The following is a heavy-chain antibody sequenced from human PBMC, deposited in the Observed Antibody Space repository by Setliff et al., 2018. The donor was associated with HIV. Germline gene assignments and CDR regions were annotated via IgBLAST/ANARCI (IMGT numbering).Heavy chain of an antibody. CDR3: AREIWGQVAHVPYGMDV. J-gene: IGHJ6*02. D-gene: IGHD5-12*01. V-gene: IGHV4-4*07. CDR1: GGSISSYY. CDR2: FYTSGST. Sequence: LSLTCTVSGGSISSYYWSWIRQPAGKGLEWIGRFYTSGSTNYNPSLKSRVTMSGDTSKNQFSLKVRYVTAADTAIYSCAREIWGQVAHVPYGMDVWGQGTTVTVSS.